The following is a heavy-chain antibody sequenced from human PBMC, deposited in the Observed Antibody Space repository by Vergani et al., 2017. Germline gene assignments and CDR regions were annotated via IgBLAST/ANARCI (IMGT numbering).Heavy chain of an antibody. Sequence: QVQLVQSGAEVKKPGASVKVSCKASGYTFTGYYMHWVRQAPGPGLEWMGWINTNTGNPTYAQCFTGRFVFSLDTSVSTAYLQISSLKAEDTAVYYCARRDYSNQSAYYYYYYGMDVWGQGTTVTVSS. CDR3: ARRDYSNQSAYYYYYYGMDV. CDR2: INTNTGNP. V-gene: IGHV7-4-1*02. D-gene: IGHD4-11*01. J-gene: IGHJ6*02. CDR1: GYTFTGYY.